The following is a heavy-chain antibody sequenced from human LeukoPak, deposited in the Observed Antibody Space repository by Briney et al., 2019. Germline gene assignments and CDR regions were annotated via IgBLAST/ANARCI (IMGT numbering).Heavy chain of an antibody. Sequence: DPSETLSLTCTVSGGSISSSSYYWGWIRQPPGKGLEWIGSIYYSGSTYYNPSLKSRVTISVDTSKNQSSLKLSSVTAADTAVYYCARHANIAVAGYDYWGQGTLVTVSS. D-gene: IGHD6-19*01. J-gene: IGHJ4*02. V-gene: IGHV4-39*01. CDR3: ARHANIAVAGYDY. CDR2: IYYSGST. CDR1: GGSISSSSYY.